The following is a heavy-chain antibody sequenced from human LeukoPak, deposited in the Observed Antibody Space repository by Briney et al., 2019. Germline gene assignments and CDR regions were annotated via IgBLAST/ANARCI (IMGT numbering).Heavy chain of an antibody. V-gene: IGHV3-9*01. CDR2: ISWNSGSI. J-gene: IGHJ3*02. D-gene: IGHD3-10*01. CDR1: GFTFSSYA. CDR3: AKDTSQGSGSAGAFDI. Sequence: GGSLRLSCAASGFTFSSYAMSWVRQAPGKGLEWVSGISWNSGSIGYADSVKGRFTISRDNAKNSLYLQMNSLRAEDTALYYCAKDTSQGSGSAGAFDIWGQGTMVTVSS.